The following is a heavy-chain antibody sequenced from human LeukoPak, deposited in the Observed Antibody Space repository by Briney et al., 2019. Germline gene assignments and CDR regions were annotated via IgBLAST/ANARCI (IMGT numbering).Heavy chain of an antibody. CDR2: IYYSGST. J-gene: IGHJ6*02. D-gene: IGHD2-2*01. CDR3: ARGCSSTSCQGSYGMDV. CDR1: GGSISSGGYY. Sequence: SETLSLTCTVSGGSISSGGYYWSWIRQHPGKGLEWIVYIYYSGSTYYNPSLKSRVTISVDTSKNQFSLKLSSVTAADTAVYYCARGCSSTSCQGSYGMDVWGQGTTVTVSS. V-gene: IGHV4-31*03.